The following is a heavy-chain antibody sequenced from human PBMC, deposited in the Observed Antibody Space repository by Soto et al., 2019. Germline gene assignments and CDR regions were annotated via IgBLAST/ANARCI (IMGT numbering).Heavy chain of an antibody. D-gene: IGHD1-26*01. V-gene: IGHV1-69*06. CDR3: ARQRVGATTGNFDY. J-gene: IGHJ4*02. CDR1: GGTFSSYA. CDR2: IIPIFGTA. Sequence: ASVKVSCKASGGTFSSYAISWVRQAPGQGLEWMGGIIPIFGTANYSPSFQGHVTIPADKSISTAYLQWSSLKASDTAMYYCARQRVGATTGNFDYWGRGTLVTVSS.